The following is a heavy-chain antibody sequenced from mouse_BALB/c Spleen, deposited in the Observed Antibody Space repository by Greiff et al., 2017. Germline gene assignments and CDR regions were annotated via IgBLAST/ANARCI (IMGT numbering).Heavy chain of an antibody. Sequence: EVQGLESGGGLVKPGGSLKLSCAASGSTFSDYYMYWVRQTPEKRLEWVATISDGGSYTYYPDSVKWRFTISRDNAKNNLYLQMSSLKSEDTAMYYCARDLTGRFAYWGQGTLVTVSA. CDR1: GSTFSDYY. V-gene: IGHV5-4*02. J-gene: IGHJ3*01. D-gene: IGHD4-1*01. CDR3: ARDLTGRFAY. CDR2: ISDGGSYT.